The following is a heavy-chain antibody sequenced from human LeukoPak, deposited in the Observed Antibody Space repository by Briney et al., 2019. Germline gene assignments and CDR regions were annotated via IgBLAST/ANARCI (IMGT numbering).Heavy chain of an antibody. Sequence: PGGSLRLSCAASGFTFSNYAMNWVRQAPGKGLEWVSGINWNGGSTGYADSVKGRFTISRDNAKNSLYLQMNSLRAEDTALYHCARDKIGVCTDWGQGTLVTVSS. CDR1: GFTFSNYA. V-gene: IGHV3-20*01. J-gene: IGHJ4*02. CDR3: ARDKIGVCTD. CDR2: INWNGGST. D-gene: IGHD2-8*01.